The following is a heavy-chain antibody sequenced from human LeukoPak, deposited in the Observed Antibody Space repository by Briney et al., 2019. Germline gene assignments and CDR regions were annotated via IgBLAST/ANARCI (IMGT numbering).Heavy chain of an antibody. CDR1: GFTFSSYS. Sequence: GGSLRLSCAASGFTFSSYSMNWVRQAPGQGLEWVSSISSSSSFIYYADSVKGRFTISRDNAKNSLYLQMNSLRAEDTAVNYCAKSDYYDTSGPVGYWGQGTLVTVSS. CDR3: AKSDYYDTSGPVGY. J-gene: IGHJ4*02. CDR2: ISSSSSFI. D-gene: IGHD3-22*01. V-gene: IGHV3-21*01.